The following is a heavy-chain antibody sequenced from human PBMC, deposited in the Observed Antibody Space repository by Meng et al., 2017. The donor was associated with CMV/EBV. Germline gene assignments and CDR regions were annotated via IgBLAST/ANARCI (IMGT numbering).Heavy chain of an antibody. CDR3: ANVDYNYYYAMDV. D-gene: IGHD3-10*01. CDR1: GFTYTNDE. Sequence: SLKISCVGSGFTYTNDEMIWVRQAPGKGLECVGYISSSGSTRLYADSVKGRFTVSRDNAKNSVYLQMSSLRVEDTGIYYCANVDYNYYYAMDVWGLGTTVTVSS. CDR2: ISSSGSTR. V-gene: IGHV3-48*03. J-gene: IGHJ6*02.